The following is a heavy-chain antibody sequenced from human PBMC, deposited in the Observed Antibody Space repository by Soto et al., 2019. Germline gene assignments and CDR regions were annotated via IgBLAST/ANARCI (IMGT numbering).Heavy chain of an antibody. V-gene: IGHV4-30-2*01. CDR2: IYRSGSA. CDR1: GGSINSGGYS. D-gene: IGHD3-10*01. J-gene: IGHJ6*02. Sequence: QLQLQESGSGLVKPSQKLSLTCTVSGGSINSGGYSWSWIRQPPGKGLEWIGYIYRSGSAYYSPSLQNRVTISADTSKNHFSLNLTSVTAADTAVYYCAVSGRGGLDVWGQGTTVTVSS. CDR3: AVSGRGGLDV.